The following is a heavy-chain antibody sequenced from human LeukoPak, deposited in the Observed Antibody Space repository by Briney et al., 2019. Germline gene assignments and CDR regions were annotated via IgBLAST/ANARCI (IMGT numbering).Heavy chain of an antibody. Sequence: GASVKVSCKASGYTFTGYYMHWVRQAPGQGLEWMVRSNPNSGGTNYAQKFQGRVTMTRDTSISTAYMELSSLRSEDTAVYYCARTDIVVVPAAINTRYYYYGMDVWGQGTTVTVSS. CDR2: SNPNSGGT. CDR1: GYTFTGYY. D-gene: IGHD2-2*01. J-gene: IGHJ6*02. CDR3: ARTDIVVVPAAINTRYYYYGMDV. V-gene: IGHV1-2*06.